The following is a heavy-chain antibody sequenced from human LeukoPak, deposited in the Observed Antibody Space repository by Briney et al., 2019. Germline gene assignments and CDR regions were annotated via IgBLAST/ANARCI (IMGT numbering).Heavy chain of an antibody. J-gene: IGHJ5*02. V-gene: IGHV4-39*02. CDR3: AREEGFGRGVYNWFDP. CDR2: IYYSGST. Sequence: PSETLSLTCTVSGGSISSSSYYWGWIRQPPGKGLEWIGSIYYSGSTYYNPSLKSRVTISVDTSKNQFSLKLSSVTPEDTAVYYCAREEGFGRGVYNWFDPWGQGTLVTVSS. CDR1: GGSISSSSYY. D-gene: IGHD3/OR15-3a*01.